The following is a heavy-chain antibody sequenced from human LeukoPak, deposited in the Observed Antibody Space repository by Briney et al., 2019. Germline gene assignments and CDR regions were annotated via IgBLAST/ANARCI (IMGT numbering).Heavy chain of an antibody. CDR1: GFTFSSYS. D-gene: IGHD2-2*01. Sequence: GGSLRLSCAASGFTFSSYSMNWVRQAPGKGLEWVSSISSSSSYIYYADSAKGRFTISRDNAKNSLYLQMNSLRAEDTAVYYCARDQYRGSTSRGDYWGQGTLVTVSS. J-gene: IGHJ4*02. CDR3: ARDQYRGSTSRGDY. V-gene: IGHV3-21*01. CDR2: ISSSSSYI.